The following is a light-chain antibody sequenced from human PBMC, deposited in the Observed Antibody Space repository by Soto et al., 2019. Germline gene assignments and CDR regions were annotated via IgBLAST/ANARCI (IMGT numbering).Light chain of an antibody. CDR1: RNDNSGYIY. CDR3: CSYTTSNTRQIV. V-gene: IGLV2-14*01. CDR2: DVS. Sequence: QPVLTQPASVSGSPVHAIPISCNGTRNDNSGYIYVSWYQQHPGKAPKFMIYDVSNRPSGVSNRFSGSKSGNTASLTISGLQAEDEADYYCCSYTTSNTRQIVFGTGTKVTVL. J-gene: IGLJ1*01.